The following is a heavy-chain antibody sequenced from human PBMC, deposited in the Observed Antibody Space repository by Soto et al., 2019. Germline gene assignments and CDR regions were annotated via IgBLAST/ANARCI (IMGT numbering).Heavy chain of an antibody. D-gene: IGHD3-22*01. J-gene: IGHJ6*02. CDR1: GYSISSGYY. CDR3: ARVYYYDSSGYYGPLPDYYYGMDV. Sequence: WATLALTCAVSGYSISSGYYWGWIRQPPWKGLEWIGSIYHIVSTYYNPSLKSRVTISVDTSKNQFSLKLSSVTAEDTAVYYCARVYYYDSSGYYGPLPDYYYGMDVWGQGTTVTVSS. V-gene: IGHV4-38-2*01. CDR2: IYHIVST.